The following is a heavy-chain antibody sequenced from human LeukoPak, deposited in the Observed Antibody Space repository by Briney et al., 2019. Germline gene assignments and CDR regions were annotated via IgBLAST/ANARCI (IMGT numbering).Heavy chain of an antibody. J-gene: IGHJ4*02. Sequence: PSETLSLTCAVYGGSFSGYYWSWIRQPPGKGLEWIGEINHSGSTNYNPSLKSRVTISVDTSKNQFSLKLSSVTAADTAVYYCAREPKYDYVWGSFDYWGQGTLVTVSS. CDR1: GGSFSGYY. D-gene: IGHD3-16*01. CDR2: INHSGST. V-gene: IGHV4-34*01. CDR3: AREPKYDYVWGSFDY.